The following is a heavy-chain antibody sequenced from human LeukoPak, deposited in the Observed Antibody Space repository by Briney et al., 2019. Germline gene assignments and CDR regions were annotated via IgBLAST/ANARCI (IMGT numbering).Heavy chain of an antibody. CDR1: GGSFSDYY. V-gene: IGHV4-34*01. CDR2: INHSGST. Sequence: SETLSLTCAVYGGSFSDYYWSWIRQPPGRGLAWIGEINHSGSTNYNPSLKSRVTISVDTSKNQFSLKLSSVTAADTAVYYCARGLRAVAGPFDYWGQGTLVTVSS. D-gene: IGHD6-19*01. J-gene: IGHJ4*02. CDR3: ARGLRAVAGPFDY.